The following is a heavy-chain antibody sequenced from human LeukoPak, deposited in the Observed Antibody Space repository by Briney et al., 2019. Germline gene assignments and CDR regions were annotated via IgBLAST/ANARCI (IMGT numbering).Heavy chain of an antibody. D-gene: IGHD6-13*01. CDR2: ISYDGSNK. Sequence: GGSLRLSCVASGFTFSSYAMHWVRQAPGKGLEWVAVISYDGSNKYYADSVKGRFTISRDNSKNTLYLQMNSLRAEDTAVYYCARDGGLGYSSSWYEGSFDYWGQGTLVTVSS. CDR3: ARDGGLGYSSSWYEGSFDY. V-gene: IGHV3-30-3*01. J-gene: IGHJ4*02. CDR1: GFTFSSYA.